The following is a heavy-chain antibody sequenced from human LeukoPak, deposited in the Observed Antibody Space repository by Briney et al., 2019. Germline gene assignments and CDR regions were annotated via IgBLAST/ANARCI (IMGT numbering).Heavy chain of an antibody. CDR3: ARSSYSSGWSDY. V-gene: IGHV1-2*02. CDR2: INPNSGGT. J-gene: IGHJ4*02. CDR1: GYTFTGYY. Sequence: ASVKVSCKASGYTFTGYYMHWVRQAPGQGLEWMGWINPNSGGTNYAQMFQGSVTMTRDTSISTAYMELSRLRSDDTAVYYCARSSYSSGWSDYWGQGTLVTVSS. D-gene: IGHD6-19*01.